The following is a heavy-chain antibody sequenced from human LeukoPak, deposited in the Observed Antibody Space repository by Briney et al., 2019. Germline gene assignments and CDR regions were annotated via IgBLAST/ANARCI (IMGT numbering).Heavy chain of an antibody. CDR1: GYTFSSYD. Sequence: ASVKVSCKASGYTFSSYDINWVRQAPGQGLEWMGWMNPNSGNTGYAQKLQGRVTMTRDTSISTAYMELSSLACEDTAVYYCARVPSYNGGEGFYFYGLDAWGHGTTVTVSS. CDR3: ARVPSYNGGEGFYFYGLDA. V-gene: IGHV1-8*01. CDR2: MNPNSGNT. J-gene: IGHJ6*02. D-gene: IGHD2-21*01.